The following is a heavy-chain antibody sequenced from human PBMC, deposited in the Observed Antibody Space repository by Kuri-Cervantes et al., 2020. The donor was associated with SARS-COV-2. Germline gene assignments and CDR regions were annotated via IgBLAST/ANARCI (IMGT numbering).Heavy chain of an antibody. J-gene: IGHJ2*01. CDR1: GGSISSYY. V-gene: IGHV4-4*07. D-gene: IGHD2-2*02. CDR3: ARKEGGDCSSTSCYTIDWYFDL. Sequence: SETLSLTCTVSGGSISSYYWSWIRQPAGKGLEWIGHIYTSGSTNYNPSLKSRVTISVDTSKNQFSLKLSSVTAADTAVYYCARKEGGDCSSTSCYTIDWYFDLWGRGTLVTVSS. CDR2: IYTSGST.